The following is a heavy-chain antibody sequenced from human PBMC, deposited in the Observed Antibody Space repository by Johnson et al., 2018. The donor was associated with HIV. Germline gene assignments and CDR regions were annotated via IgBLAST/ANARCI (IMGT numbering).Heavy chain of an antibody. V-gene: IGHV3-7*01. D-gene: IGHD7-27*01. CDR1: GFTFSSYW. CDR2: IKQDGSER. CDR3: AREGTWGSNDAFDI. Sequence: VQLVESGGGVVQPGRSLRLSCAASGFTFSSYWMSWVRQAPGKGLEWVANIKQDGSERYYVASVKGRFTISRDNAKNSLYLQMNSLRAEDTAVYYCAREGTWGSNDAFDIWGQGTMVTVSS. J-gene: IGHJ3*02.